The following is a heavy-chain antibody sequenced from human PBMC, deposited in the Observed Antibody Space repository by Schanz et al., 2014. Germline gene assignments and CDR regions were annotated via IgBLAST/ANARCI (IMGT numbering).Heavy chain of an antibody. CDR1: GFSLDIFA. CDR3: ARGLIAAAGGAFDY. V-gene: IGHV3-66*01. J-gene: IGHJ4*02. CDR2: IYIGGNT. Sequence: VQLVESGGGLVEPGGSLRLSCATSGFSLDIFAVSWVRQAPGKGLEWVSFIYIGGNTYYADSVKGRFTISRDNSKNTVYIQMNSLRAGDAAVYYCARGLIAAAGGAFDYWGQGTLVAVSA. D-gene: IGHD6-13*01.